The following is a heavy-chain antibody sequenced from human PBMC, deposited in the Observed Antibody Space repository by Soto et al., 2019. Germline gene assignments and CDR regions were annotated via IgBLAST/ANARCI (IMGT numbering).Heavy chain of an antibody. CDR1: GGTFSSYA. CDR2: IIPIFGTA. D-gene: IGHD6-13*01. J-gene: IGHJ1*01. Sequence: SVKVSCKASGGTFSSYAISWVRQAPGQGLEWMGGIIPIFGTANYAQKFQGRVTITADESTSTAYMELSSLRSEDTAVYYCARSLAAAPDSYFQHWGQGTLVTVSS. V-gene: IGHV1-69*13. CDR3: ARSLAAAPDSYFQH.